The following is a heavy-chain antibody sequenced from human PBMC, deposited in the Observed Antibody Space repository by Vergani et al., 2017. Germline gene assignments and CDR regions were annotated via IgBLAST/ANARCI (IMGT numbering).Heavy chain of an antibody. V-gene: IGHV3-30-3*01. D-gene: IGHD2-15*01. CDR3: ARDVNSGWKNYHRGSGYDSKGALDY. J-gene: IGHJ4*02. CDR2: ITFDGDHQ. CDR1: GFTFSHYA. Sequence: VQLVESGGGVVQPGRSLRLSCVASGFTFSHYAMHWVRQAPGEGLEWLAVITFDGDHQYSADSVKGRFTVSRDNSRNTLFLEMNSLRPEDTGVYYCARDVNSGWKNYHRGSGYDSKGALDYWGQGTRVTVSS.